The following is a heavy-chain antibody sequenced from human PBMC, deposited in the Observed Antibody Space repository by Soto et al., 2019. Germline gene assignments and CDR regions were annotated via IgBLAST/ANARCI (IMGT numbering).Heavy chain of an antibody. V-gene: IGHV1-18*01. Sequence: QVQLVQSGAEVKKPGASVKVSCKASGYTFTSYGISWVRQAPGQGLEWMGWISAYNGNTNYAQKLQGRVTMTTDTSTSTAYMELRSLRSDDTAGYYCARDLSPRERKFGWAFDYWGQGTLVTVSS. CDR2: ISAYNGNT. CDR1: GYTFTSYG. CDR3: ARDLSPRERKFGWAFDY. D-gene: IGHD3-16*01. J-gene: IGHJ4*02.